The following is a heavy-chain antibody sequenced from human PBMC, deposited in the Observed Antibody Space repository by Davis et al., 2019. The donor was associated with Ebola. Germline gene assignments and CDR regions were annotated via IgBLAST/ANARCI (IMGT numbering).Heavy chain of an antibody. CDR1: GFTFSSYA. CDR2: IPHDGDNR. Sequence: PGGSLRLSCAVSGFTFSSYAMHWVRQAPGKGLEWVALIPHDGDNRYYVDSVKGRFTISRDNSRNTLYLQMSSLRAEDTAVYHCVKEGSKGYYRSGSYYGGHYYGLDVWGQGTTVTVSS. J-gene: IGHJ6*02. CDR3: VKEGSKGYYRSGSYYGGHYYGLDV. D-gene: IGHD3-10*01. V-gene: IGHV3-30*18.